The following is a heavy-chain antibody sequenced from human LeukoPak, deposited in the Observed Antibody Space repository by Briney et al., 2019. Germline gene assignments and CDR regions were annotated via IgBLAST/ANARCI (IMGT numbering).Heavy chain of an antibody. J-gene: IGHJ6*02. CDR2: INTDGGTT. D-gene: IGHD2-15*01. CDR3: ARVAATVPPRHYYYGMDV. Sequence: GGSLRLSCAASGFTFSTFAMQWVRQAPEKGLEYVSGINTDGGTTYYANSVKGRFTISRDNPKNTLYLQMGSLRVEDTAVYYCARVAATVPPRHYYYGMDVWGQGTTVTVSS. V-gene: IGHV3-64*01. CDR1: GFTFSTFA.